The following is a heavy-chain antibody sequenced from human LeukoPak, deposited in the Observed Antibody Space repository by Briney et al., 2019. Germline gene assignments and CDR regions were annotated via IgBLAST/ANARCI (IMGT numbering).Heavy chain of an antibody. J-gene: IGHJ6*02. D-gene: IGHD3-22*01. CDR2: IYYSGSA. V-gene: IGHV4-59*12. Sequence: SETLSLTCTVSGGSISSYYWSWIRQPPGKGLEWIGYIYYSGSANYNPSLKSRVTISVDTSKNQFSLKLSSVTAADTAVYYCARDSGQWLSYSYGMDVWGQGTTVTVSS. CDR3: ARDSGQWLSYSYGMDV. CDR1: GGSISSYY.